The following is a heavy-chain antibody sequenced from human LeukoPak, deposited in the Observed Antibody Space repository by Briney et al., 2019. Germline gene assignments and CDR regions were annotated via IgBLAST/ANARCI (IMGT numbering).Heavy chain of an antibody. CDR2: ISSSSSYI. V-gene: IGHV3-21*03. Sequence: PGGSLRLSCAASGFTFSSYSMNWVRQAPGKGLEWVSSISSSSSYIYYADSVKGRFTISRDNAKNSLYLQMNSLRAEDTAVYYCARVKQPAYYYFWSGYLDYWGQETLVTVSS. D-gene: IGHD3-3*01. CDR3: ARVKQPAYYYFWSGYLDY. CDR1: GFTFSSYS. J-gene: IGHJ4*02.